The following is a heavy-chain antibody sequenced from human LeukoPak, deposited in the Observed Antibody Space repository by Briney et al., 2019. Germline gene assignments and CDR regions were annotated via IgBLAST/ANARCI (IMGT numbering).Heavy chain of an antibody. CDR1: GFTVSSNY. CDR3: ARGGYAPRVYSSFDY. Sequence: GGSLRLSCAASGFTVSSNYMSWVRQAPGKGLEWGSVIYSCGSTYYADSVKGRFTISRHNPKSTLYLQMNSLRAEDTAVYYCARGGYAPRVYSSFDYWGQGTLVTVSS. CDR2: IYSCGST. V-gene: IGHV3-53*01. D-gene: IGHD2-8*01. J-gene: IGHJ4*02.